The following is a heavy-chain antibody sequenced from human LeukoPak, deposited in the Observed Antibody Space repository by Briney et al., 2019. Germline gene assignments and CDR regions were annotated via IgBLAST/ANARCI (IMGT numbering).Heavy chain of an antibody. V-gene: IGHV3-74*01. Sequence: GGSLRLSCDASGFTFSGYWMHWVRQAPGKGLGWVSRLNSNGSSTSYADSVKGRFTISRDNAKNSLYLQMNSLRAEDTAVYYCARGKPMVRGVLDYWGQGTLVTVSS. CDR3: ARGKPMVRGVLDY. J-gene: IGHJ4*02. CDR1: GFTFSGYW. D-gene: IGHD3-10*01. CDR2: LNSNGSST.